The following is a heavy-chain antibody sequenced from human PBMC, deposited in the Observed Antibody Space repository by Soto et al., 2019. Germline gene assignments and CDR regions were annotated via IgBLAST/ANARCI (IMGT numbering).Heavy chain of an antibody. CDR1: GYSFTSYW. CDR3: ARLNSSGWEDVGFDY. V-gene: IGHV5-10-1*01. CDR2: IDPSDSYT. D-gene: IGHD6-19*01. J-gene: IGHJ4*02. Sequence: ESLKISCKGSGYSFTSYWISWVRQMPGKGLERMGRIDPSDSYTNYSPSFQGHVTISADKSISTAYLQWSSLKASDTAMYYCARLNSSGWEDVGFDYWGQGTLVTVSS.